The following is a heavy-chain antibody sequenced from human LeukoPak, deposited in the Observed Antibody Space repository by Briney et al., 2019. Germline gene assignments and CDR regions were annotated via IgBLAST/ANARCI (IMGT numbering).Heavy chain of an antibody. Sequence: GGSLRLSCAASGFIFKNAWMSWVRQAPGKGLEWVSGISVSGDSTYYADSVKGRFTISRDKSKNTLYLQMNTLRAEDTAVYYCAKTPTPAAVGNPFDYWGQGTLVTVSS. D-gene: IGHD6-13*01. V-gene: IGHV3-23*01. CDR1: GFIFKNAW. CDR2: ISVSGDST. CDR3: AKTPTPAAVGNPFDY. J-gene: IGHJ4*02.